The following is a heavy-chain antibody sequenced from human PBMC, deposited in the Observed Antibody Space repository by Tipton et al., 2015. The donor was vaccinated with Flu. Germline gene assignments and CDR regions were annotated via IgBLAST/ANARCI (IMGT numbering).Heavy chain of an antibody. D-gene: IGHD4-11*01. CDR2: VSHSGST. V-gene: IGHV4-38-2*01. Sequence: TLSLTCGVSGYSISSGYYWGWIRQPPGKGLEWIGSVSHSGSTYYNPSLKSRVTISIDTFKTQFSLRLSSVTAADTAVYYCVRRDYSNYVSEPKNWFDPWGQGTLVTVSS. CDR3: VRRDYSNYVSEPKNWFDP. CDR1: GYSISSGYY. J-gene: IGHJ5*02.